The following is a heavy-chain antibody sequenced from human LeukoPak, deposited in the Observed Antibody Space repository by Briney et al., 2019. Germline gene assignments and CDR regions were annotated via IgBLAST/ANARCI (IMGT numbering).Heavy chain of an antibody. D-gene: IGHD4/OR15-4a*01. Sequence: ASVKVSCKAPGYTFTSYYMHWVRQAPGQGLEWMGLINPTGGSTGYAQKFQGRVTMTRDMSTSTDYMELSSLRSEDTAVYYCARRAGAYSHPYDYWGQGTLVTVSS. CDR3: ARRAGAYSHPYDY. CDR2: INPTGGST. J-gene: IGHJ4*02. CDR1: GYTFTSYY. V-gene: IGHV1-46*01.